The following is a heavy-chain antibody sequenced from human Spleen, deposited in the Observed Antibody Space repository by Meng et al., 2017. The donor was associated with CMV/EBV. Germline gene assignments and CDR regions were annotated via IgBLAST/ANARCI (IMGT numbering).Heavy chain of an antibody. CDR2: ITPNPGNP. J-gene: IGHJ4*02. D-gene: IGHD2-15*01. CDR3: ARTPKSFRPNCSGGSCYPLNY. Sequence: YPMNWTRQAPGPGLEWMGWITPNPGNPTYAQGFTGRFVFSLDTSVSTAYLQISSLKAEDTAVYYCARTPKSFRPNCSGGSCYPLNYWGQGTLVTVSS. CDR1: YP. V-gene: IGHV7-4-1*02.